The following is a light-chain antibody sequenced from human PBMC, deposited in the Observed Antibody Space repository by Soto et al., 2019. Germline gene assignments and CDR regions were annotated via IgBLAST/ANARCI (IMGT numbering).Light chain of an antibody. J-gene: IGKJ5*01. CDR1: QSVSGSY. V-gene: IGKV3-20*01. CDR3: QQYGSSPRIT. CDR2: GAS. Sequence: EIVLTQSPGTLSLSPGERATLSCRASQSVSGSYLAWYQQKPGQAPRLLIYGASSRATGIPDRFSGSGSGTDFTLTISRLEPEDFAVYYCQQYGSSPRITFGQGTRLAVK.